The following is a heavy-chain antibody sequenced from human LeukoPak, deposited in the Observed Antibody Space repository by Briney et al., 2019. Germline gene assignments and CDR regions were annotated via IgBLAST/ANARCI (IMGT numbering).Heavy chain of an antibody. CDR1: GGSISSYY. D-gene: IGHD1-26*01. CDR2: IYYSGST. Sequence: SETLSLTCTVSGGSISSYYWSWIRQPPGTGLEWIGYIYYSGSTNYNPSLKSRVTISVDTSKNQFSLKLSSVTAADTAVYYCARSLPGWEPPIPYYFDYWGQGTLVTVSS. CDR3: ARSLPGWEPPIPYYFDY. V-gene: IGHV4-59*01. J-gene: IGHJ4*02.